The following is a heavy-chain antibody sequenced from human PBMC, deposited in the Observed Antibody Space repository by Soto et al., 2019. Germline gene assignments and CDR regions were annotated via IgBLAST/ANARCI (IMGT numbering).Heavy chain of an antibody. Sequence: EVQLLESGGGLVQPGGSLRLSCAASGFTFSSYAMSWVRHAPGKGLEWVSAISGSGGSTYYADSVKGRFTISRDNFKNTLYLQMNSLSAEDTAVYYCAKDFDVGGVAAGDFDYWGQGTLVTVSS. D-gene: IGHD6-13*01. CDR1: GFTFSSYA. CDR3: AKDFDVGGVAAGDFDY. CDR2: ISGSGGST. V-gene: IGHV3-23*01. J-gene: IGHJ4*02.